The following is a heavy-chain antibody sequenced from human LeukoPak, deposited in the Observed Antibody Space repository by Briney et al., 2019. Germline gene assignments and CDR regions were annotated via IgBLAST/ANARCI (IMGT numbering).Heavy chain of an antibody. D-gene: IGHD5-12*01. V-gene: IGHV3-30*02. CDR3: AKTGYSGSAYGTWYFDY. Sequence: GGSLRLSCATSGFTFSSNGLHWVRQAPGKGLEWVAFIRYDGSNEYYADSVKGRFTISRDNSKNTLYLQMNSLRTEDTAVYYCAKTGYSGSAYGTWYFDYWGQGILVSVSS. CDR1: GFTFSSNG. CDR2: IRYDGSNE. J-gene: IGHJ4*02.